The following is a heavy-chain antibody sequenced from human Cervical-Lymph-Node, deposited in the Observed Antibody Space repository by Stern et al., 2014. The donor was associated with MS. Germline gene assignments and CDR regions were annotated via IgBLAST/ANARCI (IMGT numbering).Heavy chain of an antibody. CDR1: GGTFSDYG. CDR3: ASGLIPRLHYNYYGMDV. Sequence: VQLVESGAEVKKPGSSVKVSCKASGGTFSDYGVSWVRQAPGPGLEWMGGIIPVFGTTNYAQKFQDRVTITADSATSTAYMDLSSLRSEDTAVYYCASGLIPRLHYNYYGMDVWGQGTTVIVSS. V-gene: IGHV1-69*01. D-gene: IGHD1-14*01. J-gene: IGHJ6*02. CDR2: IIPVFGTT.